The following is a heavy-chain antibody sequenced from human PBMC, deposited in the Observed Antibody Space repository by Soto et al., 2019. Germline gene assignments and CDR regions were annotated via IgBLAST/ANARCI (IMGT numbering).Heavy chain of an antibody. CDR1: GGSISSSSYY. CDR2: IYYSGST. Sequence: SETLSLTCTVSGGSISSSSYYWGWIRQPPGKGLEWIGSIYYSGSTYYNPSLKSRVTISVDTSKNQFSLKLSSVTAADTAVYYCARSGVVGAEIDYWGQGTLVTVSS. J-gene: IGHJ4*02. CDR3: ARSGVVGAEIDY. D-gene: IGHD1-26*01. V-gene: IGHV4-39*07.